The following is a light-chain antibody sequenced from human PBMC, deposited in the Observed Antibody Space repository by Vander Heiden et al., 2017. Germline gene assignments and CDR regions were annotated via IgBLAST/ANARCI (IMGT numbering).Light chain of an antibody. CDR1: SSDVGGYNY. CDR2: DVR. J-gene: IGLJ1*01. CDR3: SSYTSSFYV. Sequence: QSALTQPASVSGSPGQSITISCTGTSSDVGGYNYVSWYQQHPGKAPKLMIYDVRNRPSGVSNRFSGSKSGNTASLTISGLQAEDEADYYCSSYTSSFYVFGTGTKVTVL. V-gene: IGLV2-14*03.